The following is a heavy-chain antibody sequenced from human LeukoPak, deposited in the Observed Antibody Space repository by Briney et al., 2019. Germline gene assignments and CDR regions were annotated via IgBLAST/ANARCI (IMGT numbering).Heavy chain of an antibody. D-gene: IGHD3-22*01. Sequence: GGSLRLSCAASGFTVSSNYMSWVRQAPGKGLEWVSVIYSGGSTYYADSVKGRFTISRDNSKNTLYLRMNSLRAEDTAVYYCARDHTDYYDSSGYLGYWGQGTLVTVSS. V-gene: IGHV3-53*01. CDR2: IYSGGST. CDR1: GFTVSSNY. J-gene: IGHJ4*02. CDR3: ARDHTDYYDSSGYLGY.